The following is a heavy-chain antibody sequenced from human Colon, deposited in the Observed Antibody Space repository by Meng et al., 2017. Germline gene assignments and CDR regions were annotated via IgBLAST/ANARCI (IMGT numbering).Heavy chain of an antibody. CDR2: IYHSGNT. CDR3: ARRAPLWFGELASFDS. Sequence: QGQVRESGPGLVKPSGTLSLTCPVYSGSFSSSNWWTWVRQPPGKGLEWIGEIYHSGNTNYNPSLKSRVTISVDKSKNQFSLKLNSVTAADTAVYFCARRAPLWFGELASFDSWGQGTLVTVSS. D-gene: IGHD3-10*01. CDR1: SGSFSSSNW. J-gene: IGHJ4*02. V-gene: IGHV4-4*02.